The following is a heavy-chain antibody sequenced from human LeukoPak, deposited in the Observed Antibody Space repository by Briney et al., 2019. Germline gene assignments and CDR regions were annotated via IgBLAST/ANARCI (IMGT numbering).Heavy chain of an antibody. CDR2: ISYDGSNK. V-gene: IGHV3-30*18. D-gene: IGHD2-21*02. Sequence: PGGSLRLSCAASGFTFSSYGMHWVRQAPGKGLEWVAVISYDGSNKYYADSVKGRFTISRDNSKNTLYLQMNSLGAEDTAVYYCAKASCGGDCYYFDYWGQGTLVTVSS. CDR1: GFTFSSYG. J-gene: IGHJ4*02. CDR3: AKASCGGDCYYFDY.